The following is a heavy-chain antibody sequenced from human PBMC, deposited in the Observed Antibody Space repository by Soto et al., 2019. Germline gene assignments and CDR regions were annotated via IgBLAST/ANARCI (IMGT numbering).Heavy chain of an antibody. CDR2: IIPIFGTA. Sequence: ASVKVSCKASGGTFSSYAISWVRQAPGQGLEWMGGIIPIFGTANYAQKFQGRVTITADESTSTAYMEPSSLRSEDTAVYYCARSWGVAARRIDAFDIWGQGTMVTVSS. J-gene: IGHJ3*02. CDR3: ARSWGVAARRIDAFDI. D-gene: IGHD6-6*01. CDR1: GGTFSSYA. V-gene: IGHV1-69*13.